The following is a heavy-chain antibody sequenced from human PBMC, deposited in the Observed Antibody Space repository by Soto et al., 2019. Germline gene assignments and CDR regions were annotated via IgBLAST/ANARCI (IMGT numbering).Heavy chain of an antibody. J-gene: IGHJ4*02. CDR2: ISSGRTYT. CDR1: GFTFSRYS. D-gene: IGHD3-22*01. CDR3: ATMGSGYYYDY. V-gene: IGHV3-21*01. Sequence: EVQLVESGGGLVKPGGSLRLSCAASGFTFSRYSMNWVRQAPGKGLEWVSSISSGRTYTDYADSVKGRFTISGDTAKNSLYLQMNSLRAEDTAVYYCATMGSGYYYDYWGQGTLVTVSS.